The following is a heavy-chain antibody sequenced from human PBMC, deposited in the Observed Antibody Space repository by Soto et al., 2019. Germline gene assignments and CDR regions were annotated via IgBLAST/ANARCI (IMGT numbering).Heavy chain of an antibody. CDR3: ARDVGPGSPDY. CDR2: ISSGGRSI. V-gene: IGHV3-11*01. Sequence: QVQLVESGGGLVKPGGSLRLSCAASGFSFSDYYMSWIRQAPGKGLEWLSDISSGGRSIKYADSVKGRFTIYRDNAKNSLNLQINSLRAEDTAVYYCARDVGPGSPDYWGQGTLVTVSS. J-gene: IGHJ4*02. CDR1: GFSFSDYY.